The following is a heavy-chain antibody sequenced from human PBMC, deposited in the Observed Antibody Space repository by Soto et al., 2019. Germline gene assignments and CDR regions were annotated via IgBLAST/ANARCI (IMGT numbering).Heavy chain of an antibody. CDR3: AKGNLYNFFSGSDY. CDR2: ISTSGKDT. Sequence: GGSLRLSCSASGFSVSSQGMTWVRQAPGKGLEWVSVISTSGKDTFYADSVKGRFTISRDNSNNVLYLQMNSLRAEDTAIYYCAKGNLYNFFSGSDYWGQGTLVTVSS. V-gene: IGHV3-23*01. J-gene: IGHJ4*02. CDR1: GFSVSSQG. D-gene: IGHD3-22*01.